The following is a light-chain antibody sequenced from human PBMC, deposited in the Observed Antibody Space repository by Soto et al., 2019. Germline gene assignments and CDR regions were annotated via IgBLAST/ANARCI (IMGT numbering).Light chain of an antibody. J-gene: IGKJ5*01. CDR1: QSVRSN. V-gene: IGKV3D-15*01. CDR2: GAS. Sequence: EIVMTQSPATLSVSPGERATLSCRASQSVRSNFAWYQQKPGQAPRLLIYGASTRATGIPARFGGSGSGTEFTLTISSLQSEDFAVYYCQQYNNWPAITFGQGTRMAIK. CDR3: QQYNNWPAIT.